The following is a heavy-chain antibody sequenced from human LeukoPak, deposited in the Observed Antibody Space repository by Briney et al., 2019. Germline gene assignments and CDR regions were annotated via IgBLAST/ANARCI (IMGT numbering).Heavy chain of an antibody. Sequence: GGSLRLSCAASGFTFSNAWMSWVRQAPGKGLKWVGRIKSKTDGGTTDYAAPVKGRFTISRDDSKNTLYLQMNSLKTEDTAVYYCARVMEIYGGYVVSDYWGQGTLVTVSS. CDR1: GFTFSNAW. CDR3: ARVMEIYGGYVVSDY. V-gene: IGHV3-15*01. D-gene: IGHD5-12*01. J-gene: IGHJ4*02. CDR2: IKSKTDGGTT.